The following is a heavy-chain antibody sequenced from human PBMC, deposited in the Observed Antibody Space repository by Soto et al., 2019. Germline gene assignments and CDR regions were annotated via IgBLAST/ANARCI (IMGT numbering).Heavy chain of an antibody. V-gene: IGHV4-30-2*01. D-gene: IGHD4-17*01. CDR3: ARSQTTVTSYDY. CDR1: GGYS. Sequence: PSETLSLTCAVSGGYSWSWIRQPPGKGLEWIGYMYHSGSTYYNPSLKSRVTISIDRSKNQFSLKLSSVTAADTAVYYCARSQTTVTSYDYWGQGTLVTVSS. J-gene: IGHJ4*02. CDR2: MYHSGST.